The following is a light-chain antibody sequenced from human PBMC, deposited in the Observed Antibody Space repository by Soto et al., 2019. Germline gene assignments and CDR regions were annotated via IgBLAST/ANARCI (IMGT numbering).Light chain of an antibody. CDR3: QSYDNSLTYV. Sequence: QSVLTQPPSVSGAPGQSITISCTGSSSNIGAGYDVHWYQQVPGTAPKLLIYGNNNRASGVPDRFSVSKSGTSAPLAISGFQAEDEADYYCQSYDNSLTYVFGTGTKVTVL. V-gene: IGLV1-40*01. J-gene: IGLJ1*01. CDR2: GNN. CDR1: SSNIGAGYD.